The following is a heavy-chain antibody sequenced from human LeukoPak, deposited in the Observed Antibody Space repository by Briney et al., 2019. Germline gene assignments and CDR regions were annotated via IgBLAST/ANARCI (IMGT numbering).Heavy chain of an antibody. CDR1: GFTFSSYA. Sequence: GGSLRLSCAASGFTFSSYAMSWVRQAPGKGLEWVLAISGSGGSTYYADSVKGRFTISRDNSKNTLYLQMNSLRAEDTAVYYCAKALYPEDIVVVVAATGNDYWGQGTLVTVSS. V-gene: IGHV3-23*01. CDR3: AKALYPEDIVVVVAATGNDY. J-gene: IGHJ4*02. D-gene: IGHD2-15*01. CDR2: ISGSGGST.